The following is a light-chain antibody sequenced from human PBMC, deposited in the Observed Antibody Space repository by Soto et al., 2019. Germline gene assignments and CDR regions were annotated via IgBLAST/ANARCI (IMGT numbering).Light chain of an antibody. Sequence: DIQMTQSPSSLSASVGDRVTITCRASQGISNDLAWYQQKPGKVPKLLIYAASTLQPGVPSRFSGSGSGTDFTLTISSLQPEDVATYYCQKYNSAPHTFGQGIRLEIK. CDR3: QKYNSAPHT. CDR1: QGISND. CDR2: AAS. V-gene: IGKV1-27*01. J-gene: IGKJ5*01.